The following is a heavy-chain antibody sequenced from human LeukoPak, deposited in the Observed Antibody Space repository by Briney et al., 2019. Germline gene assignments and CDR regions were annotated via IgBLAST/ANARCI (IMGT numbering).Heavy chain of an antibody. V-gene: IGHV4-38-2*01. Sequence: SETLSLTCAVSGYSISSGYYWGWIRQPPGKGLEWIGSINHSGSTYYNPSLNGRVTLSVDTSKNQFSLKLSSVTAADTAVYYCARTKFLEWALYYFDYWGQGTLVTVSS. CDR2: INHSGST. D-gene: IGHD3-3*01. CDR3: ARTKFLEWALYYFDY. J-gene: IGHJ4*02. CDR1: GYSISSGYY.